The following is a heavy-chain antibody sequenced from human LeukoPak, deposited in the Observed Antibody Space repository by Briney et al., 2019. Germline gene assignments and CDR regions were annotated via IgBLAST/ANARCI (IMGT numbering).Heavy chain of an antibody. CDR3: ARAGSDWAIDY. Sequence: GGSLRLSCAASGFTPSSYGMHWVRQAPGKGLEWVAVIWYDGSYEYYGDSVKGRFTISRDYSENTLFLQMSSLRAEDTAVYYCARAGSDWAIDYWGQGTLVTVSS. D-gene: IGHD6-19*01. V-gene: IGHV3-33*01. J-gene: IGHJ4*02. CDR1: GFTPSSYG. CDR2: IWYDGSYE.